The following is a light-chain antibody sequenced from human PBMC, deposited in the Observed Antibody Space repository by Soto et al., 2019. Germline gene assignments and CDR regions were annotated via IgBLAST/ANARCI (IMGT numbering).Light chain of an antibody. J-gene: IGKJ1*01. Sequence: DIQMTQSPSSVSASVGYRVTIACRASQGIGSWLGWYQQKPGKAPKLLIYDASSLESGVPSRFSGSGSGTEFTLTISSLQPDDFATYYFQQYNSYSTFGQGTKVDIK. CDR2: DAS. CDR3: QQYNSYST. V-gene: IGKV1-5*01. CDR1: QGIGSW.